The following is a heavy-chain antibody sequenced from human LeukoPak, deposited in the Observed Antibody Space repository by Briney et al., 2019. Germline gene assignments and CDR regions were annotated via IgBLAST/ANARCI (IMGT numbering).Heavy chain of an antibody. D-gene: IGHD3-16*02. CDR3: ARDGLVLFGGVIVTRALGY. Sequence: SETLSLTCTVSGGSISSYYWSWIRQPAGKGLEWIGRIYTSGSTNYNPSLKSRVTMPVDTSKNQFSLKLSSVTAADTAVYYCARDGLVLFGGVIVTRALGYWGQGTLVTVSS. J-gene: IGHJ4*02. CDR1: GGSISSYY. V-gene: IGHV4-4*07. CDR2: IYTSGST.